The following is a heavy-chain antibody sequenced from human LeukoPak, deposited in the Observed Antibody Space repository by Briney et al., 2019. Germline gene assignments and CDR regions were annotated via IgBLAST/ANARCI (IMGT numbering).Heavy chain of an antibody. CDR1: GRSISRYY. CDR3: ARWLEDAFDI. Sequence: SDTLSLTCTVSGRSISRYYWSCIRHPPGKGLECIGYIYYSGSTNLNPPLKRRVTISVDTSKNQFSLKLSSVTAADTAVYYGARWLEDAFDIWGQGTMVTASA. J-gene: IGHJ3*02. D-gene: IGHD6-19*01. V-gene: IGHV4-59*07. CDR2: IYYSGST.